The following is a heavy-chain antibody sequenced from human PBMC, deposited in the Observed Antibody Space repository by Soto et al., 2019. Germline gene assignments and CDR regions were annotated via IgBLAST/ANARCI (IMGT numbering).Heavy chain of an antibody. CDR2: MNPDSGNT. V-gene: IGHV1-8*01. D-gene: IGHD2-15*01. CDR1: GYTFTSYD. J-gene: IGHJ4*02. CDR3: ARDLGGWPDY. Sequence: ASVKVSCKASGYTFTSYDINWVRQATGQRLEWMGWMNPDSGNTNYSQKFQGRVTITRDTSASTAYMELSSLRSEDTAVYYCARDLGGWPDYWGQGTLVTVSS.